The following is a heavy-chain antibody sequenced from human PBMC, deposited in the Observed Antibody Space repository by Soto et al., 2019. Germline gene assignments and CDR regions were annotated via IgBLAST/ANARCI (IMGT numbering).Heavy chain of an antibody. CDR2: INPRADST. D-gene: IGHD1-26*01. V-gene: IGHV1-46*01. J-gene: IGHJ4*02. Sequence: ASVKVSCKASGYTFTNSGISWVRQAPGQGLEWMGIINPRADSTNYAQKFQGRVTVTRDTSTSTVYMELRSLRSEDTAVYFCAREYGGSRVFDYWGQGTLVTVSS. CDR1: GYTFTNSG. CDR3: AREYGGSRVFDY.